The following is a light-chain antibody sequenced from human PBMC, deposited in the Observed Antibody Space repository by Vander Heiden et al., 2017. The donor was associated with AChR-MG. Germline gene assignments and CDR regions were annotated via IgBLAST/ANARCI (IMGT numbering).Light chain of an antibody. CDR1: ISDVGGLNH. CDR2: EVS. CDR3: SSYAGSNNCLYV. J-gene: IGLJ1*01. Sequence: QSALTQPPSASGSPGQPVTTSRTRTISDVGGLNHVSWYPQHPGKAAKLMVYEVSKRPAGVPERFSGSKSGNTASLTVSGLQAEEEADYYCSSYAGSNNCLYVFGTGTKVTVL. V-gene: IGLV2-8*01.